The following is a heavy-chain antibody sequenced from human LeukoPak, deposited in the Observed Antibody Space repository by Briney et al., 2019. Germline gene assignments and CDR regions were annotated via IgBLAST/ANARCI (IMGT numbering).Heavy chain of an antibody. CDR3: ARDSPYPLTYYYDSSGSGGYYFDY. CDR2: IRYDGSNK. D-gene: IGHD3-22*01. Sequence: GGSLRLSCAASGFTFSSYGMHWVRQAPGKGLEWVAFIRYDGSNKYYADSVKGRFTISRDNSKNTLYLQMNSLRAEDTAVYYCARDSPYPLTYYYDSSGSGGYYFDYWGQGTLVTVSS. J-gene: IGHJ4*02. CDR1: GFTFSSYG. V-gene: IGHV3-30*02.